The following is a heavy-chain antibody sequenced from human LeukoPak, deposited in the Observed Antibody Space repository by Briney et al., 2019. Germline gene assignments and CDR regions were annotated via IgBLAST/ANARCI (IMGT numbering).Heavy chain of an antibody. CDR3: ARVVNSTTWQPFDY. CDR2: INPDNGGT. D-gene: IGHD6-13*01. CDR1: EYTFPDYY. V-gene: IGHV1-2*02. J-gene: IGHJ4*02. Sequence: GASVKVSGTASEYTFPDYYIHWVRQAPGQRLEWMGWINPDNGGTNYAQKFLGRVTMTMDTSINTAYMGLNSLRSDDTAVYYCARVVNSTTWQPFDYWGQGTLVTVSS.